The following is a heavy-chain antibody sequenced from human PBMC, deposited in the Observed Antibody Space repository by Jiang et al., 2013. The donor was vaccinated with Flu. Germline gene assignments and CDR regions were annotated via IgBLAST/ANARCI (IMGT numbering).Heavy chain of an antibody. V-gene: IGHV4-4*07. D-gene: IGHD6-13*01. CDR3: ASSRLRAGSVDF. Sequence: GPGLVKPSETLSLTCDVSGGSISNYHWNWIRQPAGKGLEWIGRVVDSENINYSPSLRSRVTVSVDTSKNQFSLILTSVTAADTAVYYCASSRLRAGSVDFWGQGTLVIVSS. J-gene: IGHJ4*02. CDR1: GGSISNYH. CDR2: VVDSENI.